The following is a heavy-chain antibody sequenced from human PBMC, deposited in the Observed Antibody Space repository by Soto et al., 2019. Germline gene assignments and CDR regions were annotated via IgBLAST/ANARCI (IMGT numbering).Heavy chain of an antibody. Sequence: SETLSLTCTVSGGSISSSNYYWGWIRQPPGKGLEWIGTIYYSGSTYYNPSLRSRVTMSADTSNNQFSLKLTSVTAADTAVYYCARRSVYGNFDYWGQGTLVPVSS. CDR2: IYYSGST. V-gene: IGHV4-39*01. D-gene: IGHD5-12*01. CDR3: ARRSVYGNFDY. CDR1: GGSISSSNYY. J-gene: IGHJ4*02.